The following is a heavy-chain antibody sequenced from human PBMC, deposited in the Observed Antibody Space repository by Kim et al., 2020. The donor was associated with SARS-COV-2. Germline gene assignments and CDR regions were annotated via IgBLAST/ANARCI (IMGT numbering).Heavy chain of an antibody. CDR1: GFTFSNAW. J-gene: IGHJ4*02. Sequence: GGSLRLSCAASGFTFSNAWMSWVRQAPGKGLEWVGGIKSKTDGGTTDYAAPVKGRFTISRDDSKNTLYLQMNSLKTEDTAVYYCTGVRVGHWGQGTLVTVSS. V-gene: IGHV3-15*01. CDR3: TGVRVGH. D-gene: IGHD1-26*01. CDR2: IKSKTDGGTT.